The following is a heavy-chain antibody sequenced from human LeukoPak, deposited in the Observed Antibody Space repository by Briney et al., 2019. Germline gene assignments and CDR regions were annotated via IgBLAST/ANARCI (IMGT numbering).Heavy chain of an antibody. V-gene: IGHV4-59*11. J-gene: IGHJ4*02. CDR2: IYYSGST. Sequence: SETLSLTCTVSGGSISSHYWSWIRQPPGKGLEWIGYIYYSGSTNYNPSLKSRVAMSVDLTKNQLSLKLTSVTAADTAMYYCARKDGDYWGRGTLVTVSS. CDR1: GGSISSHY. CDR3: ARKDGDY.